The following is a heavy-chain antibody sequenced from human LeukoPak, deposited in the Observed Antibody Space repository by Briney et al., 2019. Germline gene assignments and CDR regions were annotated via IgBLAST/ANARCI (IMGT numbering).Heavy chain of an antibody. J-gene: IGHJ6*02. CDR3: ARVRSYYYDRGGMDV. CDR2: IYYSGST. Sequence: SETLSLTCTVSGGSISSYHWSWIRQPPGKGLEWIGYIYYSGSTNYNPSLKSRVTISVDTSKNQFSLKLSSVTAADTAVYYCARVRSYYYDRGGMDVWGQGTTVTVSS. V-gene: IGHV4-59*01. CDR1: GGSISSYH. D-gene: IGHD3-22*01.